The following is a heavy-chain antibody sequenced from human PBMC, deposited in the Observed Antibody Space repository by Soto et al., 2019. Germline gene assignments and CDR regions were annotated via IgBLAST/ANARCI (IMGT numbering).Heavy chain of an antibody. Sequence: PGGSLRLSCAASGFTFSSYSMNWVRQAPGKGLEWVSSISSSSSYIYYADSVKGRFTISRDNAKNSLYLQMNSLRAEDTAVYYSARDLKGIAAAGGGYYYYGMDVWGQGTTVTVSS. V-gene: IGHV3-21*01. CDR3: ARDLKGIAAAGGGYYYYGMDV. CDR2: ISSSSSYI. J-gene: IGHJ6*02. CDR1: GFTFSSYS. D-gene: IGHD6-13*01.